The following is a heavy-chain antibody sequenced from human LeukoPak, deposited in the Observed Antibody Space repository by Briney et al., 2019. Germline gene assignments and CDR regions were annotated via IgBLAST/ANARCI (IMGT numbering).Heavy chain of an antibody. V-gene: IGHV3-66*04. CDR2: IYSGGST. Sequence: GGSLRLSCAASEFSVGSNYMTWVRQAPGKGLEWVSLIYSGGSTYYADSVKGRFTISRDNSKNTLVLQMNTLRVEDTALYYCAKLHGDFLPAHYWGQGTLVTVSS. D-gene: IGHD4-17*01. CDR3: AKLHGDFLPAHY. CDR1: EFSVGSNY. J-gene: IGHJ4*02.